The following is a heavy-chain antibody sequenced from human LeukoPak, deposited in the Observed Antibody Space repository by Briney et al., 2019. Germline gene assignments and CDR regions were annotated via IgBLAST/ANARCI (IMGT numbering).Heavy chain of an antibody. CDR3: ARQASSNGYGDYSGY. CDR1: GYSFTSYW. J-gene: IGHJ4*02. Sequence: ESLKISCKGSGYSFTSYWIGWVRQMPGKGLEWMGIIYPGDSDTRYSPSFQGQVTISADKSISTAYLQWSSLKASDTAMYYCARQASSNGYGDYSGYWGQGTPVTVSS. D-gene: IGHD4-17*01. V-gene: IGHV5-51*01. CDR2: IYPGDSDT.